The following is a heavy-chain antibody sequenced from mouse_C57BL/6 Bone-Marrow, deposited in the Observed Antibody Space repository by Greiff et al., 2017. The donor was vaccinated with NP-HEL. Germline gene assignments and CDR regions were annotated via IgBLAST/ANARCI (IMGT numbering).Heavy chain of an antibody. J-gene: IGHJ4*01. CDR2: ISSGGSYT. CDR3: ARKHSYDMDY. Sequence: EVQLVESGGDLVKPGGSLKLSCAASGFTFSSYCMSWVRQTPDQRLEWVATISSGGSYTYYPDSVKGPFTISIENAKTTQYLQMSILKYEDTAMYYCARKHSYDMDYWGQGTTVTVSS. V-gene: IGHV5-6*01. CDR1: GFTFSSYC.